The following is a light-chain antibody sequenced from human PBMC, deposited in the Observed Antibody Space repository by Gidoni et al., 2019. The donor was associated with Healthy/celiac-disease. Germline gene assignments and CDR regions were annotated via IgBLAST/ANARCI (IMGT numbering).Light chain of an antibody. V-gene: IGKV3-11*01. CDR3: QQRSNWAIT. CDR2: DAS. CDR1: QSVSSY. J-gene: IGKJ5*01. Sequence: EIVLTQSPATLSLSPGQRATLSCRASQSVSSYLAWYQQKPGQAPRLLIYDASNRATGIPVRFSGSGSGTDFTLTISSLEPEDFAVYYCQQRSNWAITFXQXTRLEIK.